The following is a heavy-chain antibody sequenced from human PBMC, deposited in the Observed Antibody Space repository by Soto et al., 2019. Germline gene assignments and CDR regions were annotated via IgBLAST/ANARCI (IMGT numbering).Heavy chain of an antibody. CDR3: ARVGGYDQWFDP. J-gene: IGHJ5*02. Sequence: PSETLSLTCTVSGASISSGYYYWSWIRQPPGKGLEWIGYIYSIGRTYYNPSLESRVFISLDTSKKQFSLKLSSVTAADTAVYFCARVGGYDQWFDPWGQGTLVTVYS. CDR1: GASISSGYYY. D-gene: IGHD5-12*01. CDR2: IYSIGRT. V-gene: IGHV4-30-4*01.